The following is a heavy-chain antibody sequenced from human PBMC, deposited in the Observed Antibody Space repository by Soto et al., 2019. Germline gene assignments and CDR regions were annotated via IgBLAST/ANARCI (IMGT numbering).Heavy chain of an antibody. V-gene: IGHV3-9*01. CDR2: ISWNSGSI. D-gene: IGHD5-18*01. CDR1: GFTFDDYA. J-gene: IGHJ6*02. Sequence: PGGSLRLSCAASGFTFDDYAMHWVRQAPGKGLEWVSGISWNSGSIGYADSVKGRFTISRDNAKNSLYLQMNSLRAEDTALYYCAKDMRRRDTAMVGGYYYYYGMDVWGQGTTVTVSS. CDR3: AKDMRRRDTAMVGGYYYYYGMDV.